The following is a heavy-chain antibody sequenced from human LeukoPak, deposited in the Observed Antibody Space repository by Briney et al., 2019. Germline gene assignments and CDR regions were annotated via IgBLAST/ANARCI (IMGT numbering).Heavy chain of an antibody. CDR3: AGGQWGYLVDY. Sequence: GGSLRLSSVASGFTFSSFWMHWVRQVPGKGLVWVSRINSDGSSTSYADSVKGRFTISRDNAKNTLYLQMNSLRAEDTAVYFCAGGQWGYLVDYWGQGTLVTVSS. CDR1: GFTFSSFW. D-gene: IGHD3-22*01. J-gene: IGHJ4*02. CDR2: INSDGSST. V-gene: IGHV3-74*01.